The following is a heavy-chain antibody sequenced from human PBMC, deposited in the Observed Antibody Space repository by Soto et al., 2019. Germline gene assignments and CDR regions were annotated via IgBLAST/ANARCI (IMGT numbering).Heavy chain of an antibody. J-gene: IGHJ6*03. D-gene: IGHD2-15*01. Sequence: EVQLLESGGGLVQPGGSLRLSCTASGFTFSSYAMSWVRQAPGKGLEWVSAISGSGGSTYYADSVKGRFTISRDNSKNKLYLQMISLRAEDKAVYYCAKGGCSGGSCYSYYMDFWGKGTTVTVSS. CDR2: ISGSGGST. CDR1: GFTFSSYA. CDR3: AKGGCSGGSCYSYYMDF. V-gene: IGHV3-23*01.